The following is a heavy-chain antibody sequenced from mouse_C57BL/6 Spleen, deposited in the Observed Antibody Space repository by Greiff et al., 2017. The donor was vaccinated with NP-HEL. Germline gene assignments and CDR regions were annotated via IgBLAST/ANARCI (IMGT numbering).Heavy chain of an antibody. CDR3: AREAITTVVATSFDY. D-gene: IGHD1-1*01. J-gene: IGHJ2*01. V-gene: IGHV1-81*01. CDR1: GYTFTSYG. Sequence: QVHVKQSGAELARPGASVKLSCKASGYTFTSYGISWVKQRTGQGLEWIGEIYPRSGNTYYNEKFKGKATLTADKSSSTAYMELRSLTSEDSAVYFCAREAITTVVATSFDYWGQGTTLTVSS. CDR2: IYPRSGNT.